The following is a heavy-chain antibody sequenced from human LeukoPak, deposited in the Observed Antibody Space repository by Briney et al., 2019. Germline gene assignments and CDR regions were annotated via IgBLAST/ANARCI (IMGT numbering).Heavy chain of an antibody. J-gene: IGHJ4*02. CDR3: ARGQLRLSN. V-gene: IGHV4-34*01. CDR2: INHSGST. CDR1: GGSFSDYY. D-gene: IGHD6-25*01. Sequence: MASETLSLTCAVYGGSFSDYYWSWIRQPPGKGLEWIGEINHSGSTNYNPSLKSRVTISLDMSKNQFSLKLSSVTAADTAVYYCARGQLRLSNWGQGSLVIVSS.